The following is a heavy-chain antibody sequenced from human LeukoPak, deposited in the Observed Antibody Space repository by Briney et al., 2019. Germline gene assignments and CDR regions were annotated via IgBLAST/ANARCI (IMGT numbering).Heavy chain of an antibody. V-gene: IGHV3-20*04. D-gene: IGHD6-19*01. CDR3: ARGTTADGSGWYYYYYYMDV. CDR2: INWNGGST. Sequence: GGSLRLSCAASGFTFDDYGMSWVRQAPGKGLEWVSGINWNGGSTGYADSVKGRFTISRDNAKNSLYLQMNSLRAEDTALYYCARGTTADGSGWYYYYYYMDVWGKGTTVTVSS. CDR1: GFTFDDYG. J-gene: IGHJ6*03.